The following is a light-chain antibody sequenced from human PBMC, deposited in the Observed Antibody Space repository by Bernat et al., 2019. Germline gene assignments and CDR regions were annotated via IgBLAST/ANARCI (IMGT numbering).Light chain of an antibody. V-gene: IGKV3-20*01. CDR1: QSVSSSY. Sequence: EIVLTQSPGTLSLSPGETATLSCRASQSVSSSYLAWYQQKPGQAPGLLIYGTSSRATGIPDRFSGSVSGTDFTLTISRLEPEDFAVYYCQQYGNSPPAYTFGQGTKLEIQ. CDR2: GTS. J-gene: IGKJ2*01. CDR3: QQYGNSPPAYT.